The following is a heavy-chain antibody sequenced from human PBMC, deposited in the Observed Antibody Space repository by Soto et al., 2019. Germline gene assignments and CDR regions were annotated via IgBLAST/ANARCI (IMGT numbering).Heavy chain of an antibody. CDR1: GYTFTSYG. D-gene: IGHD6-19*01. J-gene: IGHJ4*02. Sequence: ASVKVSFKASGYTFTSYGISWLRQAPGQGLEWMGWISAYNGNTNYAQKLQGRVTMTTDTSTSTAYMELRSLRSDDTAVYYCARLDSSGCNDYWGQGTLVTVSS. CDR2: ISAYNGNT. V-gene: IGHV1-18*01. CDR3: ARLDSSGCNDY.